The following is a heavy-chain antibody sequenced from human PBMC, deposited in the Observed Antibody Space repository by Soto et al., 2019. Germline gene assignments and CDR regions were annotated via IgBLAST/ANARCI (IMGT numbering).Heavy chain of an antibody. D-gene: IGHD2-8*01. Sequence: GASVKVSCKASGYTFTYIYLHWVRQAPGQALEWMGWITPFNGNTNYAQKFQDRVTITRDRSMSTAYMELSSLRSEDTAMYYCASGYCTNGVCPNWFDPWGQGTLVTVSS. CDR1: GYTFTYIY. CDR2: ITPFNGNT. V-gene: IGHV1-45*02. CDR3: ASGYCTNGVCPNWFDP. J-gene: IGHJ5*02.